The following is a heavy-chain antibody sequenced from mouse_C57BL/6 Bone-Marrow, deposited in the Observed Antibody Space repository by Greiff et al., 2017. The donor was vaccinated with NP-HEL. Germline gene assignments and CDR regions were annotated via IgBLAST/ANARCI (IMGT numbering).Heavy chain of an antibody. CDR3: ARWLGKRHFDY. CDR1: GYTFTSYW. V-gene: IGHV1-55*01. D-gene: IGHD3-3*01. CDR2: IYPGSGST. J-gene: IGHJ2*01. Sequence: VQLQQPGAELVKPGASVKMSCKASGYTFTSYWITWVKQRPGQGLEWIGDIYPGSGSTNYNEKFKSKATLTVDKSSSTAYMQLSSLTSEDSAVYYCARWLGKRHFDYWGQGTTLTVSS.